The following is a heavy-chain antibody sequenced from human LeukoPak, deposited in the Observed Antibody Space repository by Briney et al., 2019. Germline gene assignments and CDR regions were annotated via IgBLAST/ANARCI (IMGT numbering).Heavy chain of an antibody. CDR3: SYSSGYYGGGDY. J-gene: IGHJ4*02. V-gene: IGHV4-38-2*02. D-gene: IGHD3-22*01. Sequence: PSETLSLTCTVSGYSISSGYYWGWIRQPPGKGLEWIGSIYHSGSTYYNPSLKSRVTISVDTSKNQFSLKLSSVTAADTAVYYCSYSSGYYGGGDYWGQGTLVTVSS. CDR1: GYSISSGYY. CDR2: IYHSGST.